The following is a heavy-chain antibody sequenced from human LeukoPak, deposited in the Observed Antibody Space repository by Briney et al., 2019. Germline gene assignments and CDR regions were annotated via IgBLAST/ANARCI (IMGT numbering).Heavy chain of an antibody. CDR3: AKAAGYSTTYWFDP. V-gene: IGHV4-59*01. Sequence: KPSETLSLTCTVSGGSIRSSHWSWIRQPPGKGLEFIGYIYYSGTSNYNPSLKSRVTMSVDTSNNQFSLKLNSVTAADTAVYYCAKAAGYSTTYWFDPWGQGTLVTVSS. J-gene: IGHJ5*02. D-gene: IGHD6-13*01. CDR2: IYYSGTS. CDR1: GGSIRSSH.